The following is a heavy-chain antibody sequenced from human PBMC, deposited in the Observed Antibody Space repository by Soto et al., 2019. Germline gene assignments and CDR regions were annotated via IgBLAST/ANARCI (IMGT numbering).Heavy chain of an antibody. V-gene: IGHV1-69*01. CDR1: GGTFSSYA. J-gene: IGHJ4*02. CDR3: ARSPQVWELLPPDFDY. D-gene: IGHD1-26*01. CDR2: IIPIFGTA. Sequence: QVQLVQSGGEVKKPGSSVKVSCKASGGTFSSYAISWVRQAPGQGLEWMGGIIPIFGTANYVQKFQGRVTITADESTSTAYMELSSLRSEDTAVYYCARSPQVWELLPPDFDYWGQGTLVTVSS.